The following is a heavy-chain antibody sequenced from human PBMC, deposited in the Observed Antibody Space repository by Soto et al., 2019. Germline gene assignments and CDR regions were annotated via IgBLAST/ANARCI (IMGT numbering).Heavy chain of an antibody. CDR2: IWYDGSNK. V-gene: IGHV3-33*01. CDR3: AREWFGELLSSAYLDY. CDR1: GFTFSSYG. Sequence: GGSLRLSCAASGFTFSSYGMYWVRQAPGKGLEWVAVIWYDGSNKYYADSVKGRFTISRDNSKNTLYLQMNSLRAEDTAVYYCAREWFGELLSSAYLDYWGQGTLVTVSS. J-gene: IGHJ4*02. D-gene: IGHD3-10*01.